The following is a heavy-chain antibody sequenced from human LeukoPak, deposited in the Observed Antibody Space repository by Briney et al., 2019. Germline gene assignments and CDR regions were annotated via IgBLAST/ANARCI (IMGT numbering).Heavy chain of an antibody. D-gene: IGHD2-21*02. J-gene: IGHJ4*02. CDR2: ISWSSGSI. V-gene: IGHV3-9*03. CDR3: AKGSCGADCSPDY. Sequence: GRSLRLSCAASGFTFDDYAMHWVRQAPGKGLEWVSGISWSSGSIGYADSVKGRFTISRDNAKNSLYLQMNSLRAEDMALYYCAKGSCGADCSPDYWGQGTLVTVSS. CDR1: GFTFDDYA.